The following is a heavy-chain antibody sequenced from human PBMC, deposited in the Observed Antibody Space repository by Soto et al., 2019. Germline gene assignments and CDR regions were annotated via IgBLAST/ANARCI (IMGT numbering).Heavy chain of an antibody. CDR1: GFTFSSYG. CDR2: ISYDGSNK. CDR3: AKDLPPLEMATISVGMDV. V-gene: IGHV3-30*18. D-gene: IGHD5-12*01. Sequence: GGSLRLSCAASGFTFSSYGMHWVRQAPGKGLEWVAVISYDGSNKYYADSVKGRFTISRDNSKNTLYLQMNSLRAEDTAVYYCAKDLPPLEMATISVGMDVWGQGTTVTVSS. J-gene: IGHJ6*02.